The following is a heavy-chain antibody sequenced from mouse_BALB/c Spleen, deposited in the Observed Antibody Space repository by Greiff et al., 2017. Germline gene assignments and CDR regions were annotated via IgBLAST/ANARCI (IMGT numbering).Heavy chain of an antibody. CDR3: AREAYYGNYDYAMDY. J-gene: IGHJ4*01. D-gene: IGHD2-10*01. CDR2: INPSNGRT. CDR1: GYTFTSYW. Sequence: VQLQQPGAELVKPGASVKLSCKASGYTFTSYWMHWVKQRPGQGLEWIGEINPSNGRTNYNEKFKSKATLTVDKSSSTAYMQLSSLTSEDSAVYYCAREAYYGNYDYAMDYWGQGTSVTVSS. V-gene: IGHV1S81*02.